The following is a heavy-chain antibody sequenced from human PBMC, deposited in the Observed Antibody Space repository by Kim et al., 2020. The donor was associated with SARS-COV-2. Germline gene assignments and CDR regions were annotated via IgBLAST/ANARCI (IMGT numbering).Heavy chain of an antibody. D-gene: IGHD2-2*01. CDR3: AANRYCSSTSCYREVYYYGMDG. Sequence: ASVKVSCKASGYTFTSYGISWVRQAPGQGLEWMGWISAYNGNTNYAQKLQGRVTMTTDTSTSTAYMELRSLRSDDTAVYYCAANRYCSSTSCYREVYYYGMDGWGQGTTVTVSS. J-gene: IGHJ6*02. V-gene: IGHV1-18*04. CDR1: GYTFTSYG. CDR2: ISAYNGNT.